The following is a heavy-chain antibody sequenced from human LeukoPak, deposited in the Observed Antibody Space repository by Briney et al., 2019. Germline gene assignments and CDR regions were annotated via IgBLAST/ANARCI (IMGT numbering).Heavy chain of an antibody. Sequence: SETLSLTCTVSGGSVSSYYWSWIRQPAGKGLEWIGRIYTSGRTNYNPSLKSRVTMSVDTSKKQFSLKLSSVTAADTAVYYCARDPQLGPFDYWGQGTLVTVSS. D-gene: IGHD6-6*01. J-gene: IGHJ4*02. CDR1: GGSVSSYY. CDR3: ARDPQLGPFDY. V-gene: IGHV4-4*07. CDR2: IYTSGRT.